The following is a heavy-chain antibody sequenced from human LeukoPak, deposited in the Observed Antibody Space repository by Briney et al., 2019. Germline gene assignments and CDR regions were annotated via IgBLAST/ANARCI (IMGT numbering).Heavy chain of an antibody. CDR3: ARAVGGKGYFDY. CDR2: ISSSSSYI. V-gene: IGHV3-21*01. CDR1: GFTFSSYS. D-gene: IGHD4-23*01. Sequence: GGSLRLSCAASGFTFSSYSMNWVRRAPGKGLEWVSSISSSSSYIYYADSVKGRFTISRDNAKNSLYLQMNSLRAEDTAVYYCARAVGGKGYFDYWGQGTLVTVSS. J-gene: IGHJ4*02.